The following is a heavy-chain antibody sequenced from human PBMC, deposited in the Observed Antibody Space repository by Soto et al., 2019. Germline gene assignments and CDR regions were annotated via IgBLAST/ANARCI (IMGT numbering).Heavy chain of an antibody. CDR3: ARTSKFDC. CDR2: INHSGST. D-gene: IGHD6-6*01. Sequence: TSETLSLTCAVYCGSFSGYYWSWIRQPPGKGLEWIGEINHSGSTNYNPSLKSRVTMSVDTSKNQFSLKLSSVTAADTAVHYCARTSKFDCWGQGTRVTVSS. CDR1: CGSFSGYY. V-gene: IGHV4-34*01. J-gene: IGHJ4*02.